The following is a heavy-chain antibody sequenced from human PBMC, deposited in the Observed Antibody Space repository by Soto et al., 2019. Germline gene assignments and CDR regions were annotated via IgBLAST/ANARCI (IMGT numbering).Heavy chain of an antibody. J-gene: IGHJ6*02. V-gene: IGHV3-21*01. CDR2: ISSSSSYI. CDR3: ARDSGTTKAYYYYYYGMDV. Sequence: PGGSLRLSCAASGFTFSSYSMNWVRQAPGKGLEWVSSISSSSSYIYCADSVKGRFTISRDNAKNSLYLQMNSLRAEDTAVYYCARDSGTTKAYYYYYYGMDVWGQGTTVTVSS. D-gene: IGHD1-1*01. CDR1: GFTFSSYS.